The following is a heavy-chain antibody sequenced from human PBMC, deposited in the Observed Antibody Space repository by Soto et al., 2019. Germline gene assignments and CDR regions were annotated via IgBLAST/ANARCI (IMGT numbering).Heavy chain of an antibody. CDR3: ARGGYYDNFWKKLNYYGLDV. CDR1: GYTFIRYA. J-gene: IGHJ6*02. CDR2: ISPYNDYA. D-gene: IGHD3-16*01. V-gene: IGHV1-18*01. Sequence: QVQLVQSAAEVKKPGASVKVTCKASGYTFIRYAITWVRQAPGQGLEWVGWISPYNDYAEYAQKFHGRVTMSTDTSSRTVTMALRGLRPDDTAVYYCARGGYYDNFWKKLNYYGLDVWGQGTTVTVSS.